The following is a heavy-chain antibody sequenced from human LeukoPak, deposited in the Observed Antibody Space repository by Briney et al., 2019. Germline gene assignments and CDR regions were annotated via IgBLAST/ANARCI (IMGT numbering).Heavy chain of an antibody. Sequence: PSETLSLTCTVSGGSISSYYWSWIRQPPGKGLEWIGYIYYSGSTNYNPSLKSRVTISVDTSKNQFSLKLSSVTAADTAVYYCARRYYYGSGSYYNPPKGLNWFDPWGQGTLVTVSS. CDR2: IYYSGST. V-gene: IGHV4-59*12. CDR1: GGSISSYY. CDR3: ARRYYYGSGSYYNPPKGLNWFDP. D-gene: IGHD3-10*01. J-gene: IGHJ5*02.